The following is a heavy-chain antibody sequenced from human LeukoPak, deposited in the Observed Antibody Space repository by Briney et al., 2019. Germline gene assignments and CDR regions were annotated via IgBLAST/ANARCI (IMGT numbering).Heavy chain of an antibody. Sequence: PGGSLRLSCAASGFTFSSYSMNWVRQAPGKGLEWVSSISSSSSSYIYYADSVKGRFTISRDNAKNSLYLQMNSLRAEDTAVYYCARVDSSSWYGAFDIWGQGTMVTVSS. J-gene: IGHJ3*02. D-gene: IGHD6-13*01. CDR3: ARVDSSSWYGAFDI. CDR2: ISSSSSSYI. CDR1: GFTFSSYS. V-gene: IGHV3-21*01.